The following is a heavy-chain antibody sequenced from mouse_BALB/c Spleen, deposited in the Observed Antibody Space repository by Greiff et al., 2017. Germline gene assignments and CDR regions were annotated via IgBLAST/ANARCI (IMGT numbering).Heavy chain of an antibody. J-gene: IGHJ2*01. Sequence: EVQRVESGGGLVQPGGSLRLSCATSGFTFTDYYMSWVRQPPGKALEWLGFIRNKANGYTTEYSASVKGRFTISRDNSQSILYLQMNTLRAEDSATYYCARDISYYFDYWGQGTTLTVSS. CDR2: IRNKANGYTT. CDR1: GFTFTDYY. CDR3: ARDISYYFDY. V-gene: IGHV7-3*02.